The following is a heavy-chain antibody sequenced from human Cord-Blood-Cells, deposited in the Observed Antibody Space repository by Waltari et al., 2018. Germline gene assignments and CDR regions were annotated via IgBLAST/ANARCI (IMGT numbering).Heavy chain of an antibody. J-gene: IGHJ4*02. Sequence: QVQLVQSGSELKKPGASVTVSCKASGYTFTSYAWNWMRRAPGQGLEWMGWINTNTGNPTYAQGFTGRFVFSLDTSVSTAYLQISSLKAEDTAVYYCASQFSSRGSGSYYNDYWGQGTLVTVSS. CDR1: GYTFTSYA. D-gene: IGHD3-10*01. V-gene: IGHV7-4-1*02. CDR2: INTNTGNP. CDR3: ASQFSSRGSGSYYNDY.